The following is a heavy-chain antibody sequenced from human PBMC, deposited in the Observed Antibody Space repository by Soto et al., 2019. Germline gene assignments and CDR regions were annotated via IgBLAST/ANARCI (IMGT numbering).Heavy chain of an antibody. D-gene: IGHD5-12*01. CDR1: GGTFSTYA. V-gene: IGHV1-69*01. J-gene: IGHJ4*02. CDR2: IIPIFHTA. CDR3: VHRRDGYNSAFFDY. Sequence: QVQLVQSGAEVKKPGSSVKVSCKASGGTFSTYAFSWVRQAPGQGLEWMGGIIPIFHTATYAQKFQGRVTITADESTSTAYMALSSLRSEDTAVYYSVHRRDGYNSAFFDYWGQGTLVTVSS.